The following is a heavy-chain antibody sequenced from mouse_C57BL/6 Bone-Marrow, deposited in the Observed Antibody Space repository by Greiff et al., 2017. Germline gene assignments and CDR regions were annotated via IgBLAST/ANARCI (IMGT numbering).Heavy chain of an antibody. V-gene: IGHV1-69*01. CDR3: ERSGTTVVGDWYFDV. D-gene: IGHD1-1*01. CDR1: GYTFTSYW. J-gene: IGHJ1*03. Sequence: QVQLQQPGAELVMPGASVKLSCKASGYTFTSYWMHWVKQRPGQGLEWIGEIDPSDSYTNYNQKFKGKSTLTVDKSSSTAYMQLSSLTSEDSAVYYCERSGTTVVGDWYFDVWGTGTTVTVSS. CDR2: IDPSDSYT.